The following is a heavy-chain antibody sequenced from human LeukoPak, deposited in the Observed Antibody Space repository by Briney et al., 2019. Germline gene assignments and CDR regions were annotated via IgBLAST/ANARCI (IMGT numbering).Heavy chain of an antibody. J-gene: IGHJ3*02. V-gene: IGHV4-34*01. CDR3: ARMLVSASTFDI. CDR1: GGSFSDYY. Sequence: KASETLSLTCAVYGGSFSDYYWTWIRQPPGKGLEWIGEINHSGSTNYNPSLKCRVTISLDTSKNQFSLKLSSATAADTAVYYCARMLVSASTFDIWGRGTMVTVSS. D-gene: IGHD6-13*01. CDR2: INHSGST.